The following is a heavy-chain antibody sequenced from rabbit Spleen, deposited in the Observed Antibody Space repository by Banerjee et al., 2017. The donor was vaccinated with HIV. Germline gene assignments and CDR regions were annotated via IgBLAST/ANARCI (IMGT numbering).Heavy chain of an antibody. CDR2: IGAGSGTT. D-gene: IGHD1-1*01. Sequence: QEQLVESGGGLVQPTGSLTLTCTASGFTISSSDYMSWVRQAPGKGLEWIGCIGAGSGTTYYASWAKGRFTISKTSSTTVTLQMTSLTAADTATYFCASGYSDVYFNLWGPGTLVTVS. V-gene: IGHV1S45*01. J-gene: IGHJ4*01. CDR1: GFTISSSDY. CDR3: ASGYSDVYFNL.